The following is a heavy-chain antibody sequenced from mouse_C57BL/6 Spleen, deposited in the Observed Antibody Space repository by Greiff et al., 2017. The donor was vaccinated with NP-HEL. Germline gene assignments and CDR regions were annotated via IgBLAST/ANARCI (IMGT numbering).Heavy chain of an antibody. Sequence: QVQLQQPGAELVRPGTSVKLSCKASGYTFTSYWMHWVKQRPGQGLEWIGVIDPSDSYTNYNQKFKGKATLTVDTSSSTAYMQLSSLTSEDSAVYYCAKAYYSNYNWYCDVWGTGTTVTVSS. CDR3: AKAYYSNYNWYCDV. J-gene: IGHJ1*03. CDR1: GYTFTSYW. V-gene: IGHV1-59*01. D-gene: IGHD2-5*01. CDR2: IDPSDSYT.